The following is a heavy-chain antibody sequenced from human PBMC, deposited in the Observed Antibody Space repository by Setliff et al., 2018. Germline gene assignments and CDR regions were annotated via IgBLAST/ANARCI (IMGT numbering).Heavy chain of an antibody. D-gene: IGHD1-26*01. CDR3: ARWGENSGRPDWRAFDI. J-gene: IGHJ3*02. Sequence: PSETLSLTCAVYGGSFSGYYWSWIRQPPGKGLEWIGYVGYNGNTHYNPSLNSRVTMSVDTSKNQFSLKLTSVSAADTAVYYCARWGENSGRPDWRAFDIWGQGTMVTVS. CDR2: VGYNGNT. CDR1: GGSFSGYY. V-gene: IGHV4-59*01.